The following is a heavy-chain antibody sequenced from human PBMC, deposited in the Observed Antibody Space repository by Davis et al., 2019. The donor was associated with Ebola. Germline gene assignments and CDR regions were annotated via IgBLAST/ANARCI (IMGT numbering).Heavy chain of an antibody. J-gene: IGHJ4*02. CDR2: INHSGST. D-gene: IGHD6-13*01. CDR1: GGSFSGYY. Sequence: MPGGSLRLSCAAYGGSFSGYYWSWIRQPPGKGLEWIGEINHSGSTNYNPSLKSRVTISVDTSKNQFSLKLSSVTAADTAVYYCARVGAAANPGDYWGQGTLVTVSS. CDR3: ARVGAAANPGDY. V-gene: IGHV4-34*01.